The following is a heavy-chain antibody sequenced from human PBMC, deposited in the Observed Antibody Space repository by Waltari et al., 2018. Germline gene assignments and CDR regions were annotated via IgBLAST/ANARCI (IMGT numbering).Heavy chain of an antibody. J-gene: IGHJ1*01. D-gene: IGHD3-16*01. V-gene: IGHV4-39*01. CDR2: VYYTGSS. CDR1: GGSISDSPYY. Sequence: QLPLQESGPGLVKPSETLSLTCTVSGGSISDSPYYWGWIRQPPGKGLEWIGIVYYTGSSYYNPSLKSRVTTSVDTSKTQFSLKLSSVTAADTAVYYCASGGVTGRYFQHWGQGTLVTVSS. CDR3: ASGGVTGRYFQH.